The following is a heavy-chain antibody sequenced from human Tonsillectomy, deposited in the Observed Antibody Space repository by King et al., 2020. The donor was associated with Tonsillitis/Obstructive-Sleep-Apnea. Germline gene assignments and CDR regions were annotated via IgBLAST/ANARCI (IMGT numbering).Heavy chain of an antibody. CDR2: MIPIFGTA. CDR3: ARDFPTDGYYYYYMDV. V-gene: IGHV1-69*01. Sequence: QLVQSGAEVKKPGSSVKFSCKASGGTFSSYAISWVRQAHGQGLEWMGGMIPIFGTANYAQKFQGRVMITADESTSTAYMELSSLRSEDTAVYYCARDFPTDGYYYYYMDVWGKGTTVTVSS. J-gene: IGHJ6*03. CDR1: GGTFSSYA. D-gene: IGHD4-11*01.